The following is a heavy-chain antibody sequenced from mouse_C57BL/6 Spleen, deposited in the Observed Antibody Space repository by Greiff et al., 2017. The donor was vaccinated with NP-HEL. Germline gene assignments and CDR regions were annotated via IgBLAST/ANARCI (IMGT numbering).Heavy chain of an antibody. CDR1: GFTFSDYG. V-gene: IGHV5-17*01. CDR2: ISSGSSTI. Sequence: EVQLVESGGGLVKPGGSLKLSCAASGFTFSDYGMHWVRQAPEKGLEWVAYISSGSSTIYYADTVKGRFTISRDNAKNTLFLQMTSLRSEDTAMYYCARRDSNYGLGFAYWGQGTLVTVSA. J-gene: IGHJ3*01. CDR3: ARRDSNYGLGFAY. D-gene: IGHD2-5*01.